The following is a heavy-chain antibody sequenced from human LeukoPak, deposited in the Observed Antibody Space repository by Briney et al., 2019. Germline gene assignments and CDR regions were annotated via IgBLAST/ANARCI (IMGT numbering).Heavy chain of an antibody. J-gene: IGHJ4*02. Sequence: PGRSLRLSCAASGFTFDDYAMHWVRQAPGKGLEWVSGISWNSGSIGYADSVKGRFTIFRDNAKNSLYLQMNSLRAEDMALYYCAKDIGYSRNRALGYWGQGTLVTVSS. D-gene: IGHD6-13*01. CDR1: GFTFDDYA. V-gene: IGHV3-9*03. CDR2: ISWNSGSI. CDR3: AKDIGYSRNRALGY.